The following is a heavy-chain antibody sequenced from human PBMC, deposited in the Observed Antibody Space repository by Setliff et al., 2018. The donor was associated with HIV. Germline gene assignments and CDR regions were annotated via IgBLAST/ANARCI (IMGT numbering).Heavy chain of an antibody. CDR3: ARGSRYNFWSGYGVNWFDP. D-gene: IGHD3-3*01. J-gene: IGHJ5*02. CDR2: ISSDGSST. CDR1: GFTFSSYW. Sequence: PGGSLRLSCAASGFTFSSYWMHWVRQAPGKGLVWVSRISSDGSSTSYADSVKGRFSISRDNAKNTLYLQMNSLRAEDTAVYYCARGSRYNFWSGYGVNWFDPWGQGTLVTVSS. V-gene: IGHV3-74*01.